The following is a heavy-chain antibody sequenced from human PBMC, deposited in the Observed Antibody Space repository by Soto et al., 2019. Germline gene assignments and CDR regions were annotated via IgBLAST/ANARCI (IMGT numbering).Heavy chain of an antibody. CDR2: ISSSSSYI. V-gene: IGHV3-21*01. Sequence: GGSLRLSCAASGFTFSSYSMNWVRQAPGKGLEWVSSISSSSSYIYYADSVKGRFTISRDNAKNSLYLQMNSLRAEDTAVYYCARDRVADKNYDSSGNDGMDVWGQGTTVTVSS. J-gene: IGHJ6*02. D-gene: IGHD3-22*01. CDR3: ARDRVADKNYDSSGNDGMDV. CDR1: GFTFSSYS.